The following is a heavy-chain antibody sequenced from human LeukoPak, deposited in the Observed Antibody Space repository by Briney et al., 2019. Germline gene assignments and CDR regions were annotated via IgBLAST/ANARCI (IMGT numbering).Heavy chain of an antibody. CDR1: GYTFTSYG. CDR2: ISGYNGNT. V-gene: IGHV1-18*01. Sequence: GASVKVSCKASGYTFTSYGISWLRQAPGQGLEWLGWISGYNGNTNYAQKFQGRVTITADESTSTAYMELSSLRSEDTAVYYCASSWTAAEVSYYYGMDVWGQGTTVTVS. J-gene: IGHJ6*02. D-gene: IGHD6-13*01. CDR3: ASSWTAAEVSYYYGMDV.